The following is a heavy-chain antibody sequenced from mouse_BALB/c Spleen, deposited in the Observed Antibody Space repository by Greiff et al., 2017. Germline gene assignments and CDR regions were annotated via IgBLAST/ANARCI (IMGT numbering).Heavy chain of an antibody. CDR1: GYSITSGYY. CDR3: ARELRYWYFDV. J-gene: IGHJ1*01. Sequence: DVKLQESGPGLVKPSQSLSLTCSVTGYSITSGYYWNWIRQFPGNKLEWMGYISYDGSNNYNPSLKNRISITRDTSKNQFFLKLNSVTTEDTATYYCARELRYWYFDVWGAGTTVTVSS. CDR2: ISYDGSN. V-gene: IGHV3-6*02.